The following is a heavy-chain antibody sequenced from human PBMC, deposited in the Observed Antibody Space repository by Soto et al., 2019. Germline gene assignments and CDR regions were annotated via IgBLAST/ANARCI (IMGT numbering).Heavy chain of an antibody. Sequence: GGSLKLSCAASGFTFSSYAMSWVRQAPGKGLEWVSAISGSGGSTYYADSVKGRFTISRDNSKNTLYLQMNSLRAEDTAVYYCAKDGIVVPAEKVHYYYYYYMDVWGKGTTVTVSS. CDR3: AKDGIVVPAEKVHYYYYYYMDV. D-gene: IGHD2-2*01. J-gene: IGHJ6*03. V-gene: IGHV3-23*01. CDR2: ISGSGGST. CDR1: GFTFSSYA.